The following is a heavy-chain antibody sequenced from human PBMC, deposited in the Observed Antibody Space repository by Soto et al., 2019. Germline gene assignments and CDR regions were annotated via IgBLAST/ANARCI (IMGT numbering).Heavy chain of an antibody. J-gene: IGHJ5*02. V-gene: IGHV1-69*13. CDR1: GGTFSSDA. CDR2: IIPLFGTT. CDR3: ARAHGSSWYNWFDP. Sequence: SVKVSCKASGGTFSSDAISWVRQAPGRGLEWMGGIIPLFGTTNYAQKFRGRVTVTADESTSTVYMEVRSLRFEDTAVYYCARAHGSSWYNWFDPWGQGTLVTVSS. D-gene: IGHD6-13*01.